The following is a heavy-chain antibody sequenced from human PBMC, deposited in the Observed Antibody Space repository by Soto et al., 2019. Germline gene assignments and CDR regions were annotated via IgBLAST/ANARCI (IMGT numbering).Heavy chain of an antibody. D-gene: IGHD4-17*01. J-gene: IGHJ4*02. Sequence: GGSLRLSCAASGFTFSSYGMHWVRQAPGKGLEWVAVIWYDGSNKYYADSVKGRFTISRDNSKNTLYLQMNSLRAEDTAVYYCARDFYMYLGDYGLLSDYWGQGTLVTVSS. CDR1: GFTFSSYG. CDR3: ARDFYMYLGDYGLLSDY. V-gene: IGHV3-33*01. CDR2: IWYDGSNK.